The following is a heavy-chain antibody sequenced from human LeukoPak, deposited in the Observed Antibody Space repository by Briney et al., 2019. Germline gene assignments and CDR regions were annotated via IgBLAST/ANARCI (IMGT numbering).Heavy chain of an antibody. CDR3: ARSIAVAGREYFQH. CDR2: IKQDGSER. J-gene: IGHJ1*01. Sequence: GGSLRLSCAASGFTLSNYWMSWVRQAPGKGLEWVANIKQDGSERNFVGSVKGRFTISRDNAKNSLYLQMNSLRAEDTAVYYCARSIAVAGREYFQHWGQGTLVTVSS. D-gene: IGHD6-19*01. V-gene: IGHV3-7*04. CDR1: GFTLSNYW.